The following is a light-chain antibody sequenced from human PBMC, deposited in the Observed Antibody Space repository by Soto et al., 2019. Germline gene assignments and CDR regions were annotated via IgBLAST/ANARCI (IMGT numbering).Light chain of an antibody. CDR1: QSVSSSY. CDR2: GAS. V-gene: IGKV3-20*01. J-gene: IGKJ1*01. CDR3: QQYGSSGT. Sequence: EIGLTQSPGTLSFSPGERATLSCRASQSVSSSYLAWYQQKPGQAPRLLIYGASSRATGIPDRFSGSGSGTDFTLTISRLEPEDFAVYYCQQYGSSGTFGQGTKVDIK.